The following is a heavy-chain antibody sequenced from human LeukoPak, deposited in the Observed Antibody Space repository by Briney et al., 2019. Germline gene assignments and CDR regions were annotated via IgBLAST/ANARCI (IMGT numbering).Heavy chain of an antibody. CDR3: AKDRGEYSYGYVA. CDR2: IRYDGSNK. CDR1: GFTFSSYG. V-gene: IGHV3-30*02. J-gene: IGHJ4*02. Sequence: GGSLRLSCAASGFTFSSYGMHWVRQAPGKGLEWVAFIRYDGSNKYYADSVKGRFTISRDNSKNTLYLQMNSLRAEDTAVYYCAKDRGEYSYGYVAWGQGTLVTVSS. D-gene: IGHD5-18*01.